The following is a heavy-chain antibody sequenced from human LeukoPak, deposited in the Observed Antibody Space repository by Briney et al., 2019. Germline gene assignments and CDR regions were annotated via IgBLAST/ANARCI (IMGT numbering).Heavy chain of an antibody. D-gene: IGHD3-3*01. J-gene: IGHJ3*02. CDR2: ISYDGSNK. CDR3: AKDTYYDFWSGYWDDAFDI. Sequence: GGSLRLSCAASGFTFSSYAMHWVRQAPGKGLEWVAVISYDGSNKYYADSVKGRFTISRDNSKNTLYLQMSSLRAEDTAVYYCAKDTYYDFWSGYWDDAFDIWGQGTMVTVSS. V-gene: IGHV3-30-3*01. CDR1: GFTFSSYA.